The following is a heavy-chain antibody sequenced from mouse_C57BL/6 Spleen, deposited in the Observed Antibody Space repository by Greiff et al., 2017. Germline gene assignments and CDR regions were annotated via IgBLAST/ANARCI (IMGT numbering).Heavy chain of an antibody. CDR2: IYPGNSDT. J-gene: IGHJ2*01. V-gene: IGHV1-5*01. CDR1: GYTFTSYW. CDR3: TRHYYGSSYADY. Sequence: EVMLVESGTVLARPGASVKMSCKTSGYTFTSYWMHWVKQRPGQGLEWIGAIYPGNSDTSYNKKFKGKAKLTAVKSASTAHMELSSLKNEDSAVYYRTRHYYGSSYADYGGQGTTLTVSS. D-gene: IGHD1-1*01.